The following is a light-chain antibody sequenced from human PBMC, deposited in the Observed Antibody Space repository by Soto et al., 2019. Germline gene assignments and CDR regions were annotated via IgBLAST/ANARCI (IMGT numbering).Light chain of an antibody. V-gene: IGKV3-20*01. CDR1: QSVDTTF. J-gene: IGKJ1*01. Sequence: EIVLTQSPGSLSLSPGQRATLSCRASQSVDTTFFAWYQKKPGQAPRLLIYGASKRATGLPARFSGSGSGTDFTLIISRLEPEDFAVYYCQQYMSSVTFGQGTKVEIK. CDR3: QQYMSSVT. CDR2: GAS.